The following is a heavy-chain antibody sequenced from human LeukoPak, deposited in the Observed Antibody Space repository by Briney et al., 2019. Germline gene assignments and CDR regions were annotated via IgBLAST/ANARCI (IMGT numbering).Heavy chain of an antibody. V-gene: IGHV3-21*04. CDR3: AKGSGINHYHWIDP. J-gene: IGHJ5*02. CDR1: GFSFSRYS. D-gene: IGHD1-14*01. CDR2: ITSNSVSI. Sequence: TGGSLRLSCAASGFSFSRYSMNWVRQAPGKGLEWVSSITSNSVSIYYADSVKGRFTISRDNSKNTLYLQMDSLRAEDTALYYCAKGSGINHYHWIDPWGQGTLVTVSS.